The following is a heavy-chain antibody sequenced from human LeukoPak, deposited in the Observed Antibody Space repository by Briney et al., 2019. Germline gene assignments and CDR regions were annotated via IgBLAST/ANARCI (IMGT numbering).Heavy chain of an antibody. J-gene: IGHJ4*02. Sequence: GRSLRLSCAASGFTFSSYAMHWVRQAPGKGLEWVALISYDGRNQNYADSVKGRFTISRDNPNNTLYLQMNSLRAEDTAVYYCARANRPFRSSGWYKDYWGQGTLVAVSS. V-gene: IGHV3-30*04. CDR3: ARANRPFRSSGWYKDY. D-gene: IGHD6-19*01. CDR2: ISYDGRNQ. CDR1: GFTFSSYA.